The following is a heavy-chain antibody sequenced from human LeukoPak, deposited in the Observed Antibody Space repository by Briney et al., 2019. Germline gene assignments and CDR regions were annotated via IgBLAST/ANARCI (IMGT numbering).Heavy chain of an antibody. CDR3: ATFTTVSTGDY. Sequence: ASVKVSCKASGYRFARYYMHWVRQATGQGLEWMGIINPGDGGTTYAQKFEGRLNLTRDMSTSTVYMELSSLRSEDTAMYYCATFTTVSTGDYWGQGSLVAVSS. V-gene: IGHV1-46*01. J-gene: IGHJ4*02. D-gene: IGHD4-17*01. CDR1: GYRFARYY. CDR2: INPGDGGT.